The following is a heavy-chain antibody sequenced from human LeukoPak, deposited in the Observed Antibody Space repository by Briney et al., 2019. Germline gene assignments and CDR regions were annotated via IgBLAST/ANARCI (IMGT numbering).Heavy chain of an antibody. J-gene: IGHJ4*02. D-gene: IGHD1-1*01. CDR2: IKQDGSEK. CDR1: GFAFSSYW. CDR3: ARDLRGTASY. V-gene: IGHV3-7*01. Sequence: GGSLRLSCVASGFAFSSYWMAWVRQAPGKGLEWVASIKQDGSEKYYVDSVKGRFTISRDNAKNSLFLQMNSLRAEDTAVYYCARDLRGTASYWGQGTLVTVSS.